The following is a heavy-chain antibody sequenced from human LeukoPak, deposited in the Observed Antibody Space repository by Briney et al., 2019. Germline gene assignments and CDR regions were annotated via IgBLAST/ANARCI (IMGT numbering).Heavy chain of an antibody. CDR1: RFTFDEYG. CDR2: INWNGRSI. Sequence: GGSLRLSYAAPRFTFDEYGMSWVRQTAGKGLEWVSGINWNGRSIGYADSVKGRFTVSRDNAKSSLYLQMNSLRAEDTALYYCARCAGTPQYYYFYYYMDVWGKGTTVTVSS. CDR3: ARCAGTPQYYYFYYYMDV. V-gene: IGHV3-20*03. D-gene: IGHD1/OR15-1a*01. J-gene: IGHJ6*03.